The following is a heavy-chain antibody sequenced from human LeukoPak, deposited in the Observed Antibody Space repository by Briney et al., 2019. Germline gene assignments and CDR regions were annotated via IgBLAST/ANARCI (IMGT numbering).Heavy chain of an antibody. CDR3: ARGVTNGDYGRMFDP. J-gene: IGHJ5*02. D-gene: IGHD4-17*01. V-gene: IGHV1-18*01. Sequence: ASVKVSCKASGYTFTSYGISWVRQAPGQGLEWMGWISAYNGNTNYAQKLQGRVTMTTDTSTSTAYMELRSLRSDDTAVYYCARGVTNGDYGRMFDPWGQGTLVTVSS. CDR2: ISAYNGNT. CDR1: GYTFTSYG.